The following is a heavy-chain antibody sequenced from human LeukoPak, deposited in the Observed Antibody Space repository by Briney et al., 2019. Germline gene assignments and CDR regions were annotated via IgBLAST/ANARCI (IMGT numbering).Heavy chain of an antibody. CDR2: IRYDGSNK. CDR3: ARFSGSYYPFDY. D-gene: IGHD1-26*01. CDR1: GFTFSSYG. J-gene: IGHJ4*02. Sequence: PGGSLRLSCAASGFTFSSYGMHWVRQAPGKGLEWVTFIRYDGSNKYYADSVKGRFTISRDNAKNTLYLQMNSLRAEGTAVYYCARFSGSYYPFDYWGQGTLVTVSS. V-gene: IGHV3-30*02.